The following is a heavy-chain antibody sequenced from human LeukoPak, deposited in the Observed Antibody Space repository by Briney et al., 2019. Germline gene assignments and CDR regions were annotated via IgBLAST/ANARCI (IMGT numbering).Heavy chain of an antibody. CDR1: GFTFSSYA. Sequence: GGSLRLSCAASGFTFSSYAMSWVRQAPGKGLEWVSTISDSGGSTYFADSVKGRFTISRDNSKNTLYLQMNSLRAEDTAVYYCARRSSSTLFDYWGQGTLVTVSS. J-gene: IGHJ4*02. CDR2: ISDSGGST. D-gene: IGHD6-6*01. V-gene: IGHV3-23*01. CDR3: ARRSSSTLFDY.